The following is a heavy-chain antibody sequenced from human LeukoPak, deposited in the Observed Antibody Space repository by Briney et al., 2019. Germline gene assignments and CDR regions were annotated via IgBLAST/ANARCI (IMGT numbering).Heavy chain of an antibody. CDR2: ISGSGGST. Sequence: GGSLRLSCAASEFSVGSNYMTWVRQAPGKGLEWVSAISGSGGSTYYADSVKGRFTISRDNSKNTLYLQMNSLRAEDTAVYYCAKGQQRGLWSFDPWGQGTLVTVSS. D-gene: IGHD3-10*01. J-gene: IGHJ5*02. CDR1: EFSVGSNY. CDR3: AKGQQRGLWSFDP. V-gene: IGHV3-23*01.